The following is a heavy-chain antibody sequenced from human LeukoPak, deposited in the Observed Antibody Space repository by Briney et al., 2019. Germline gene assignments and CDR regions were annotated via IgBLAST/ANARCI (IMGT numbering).Heavy chain of an antibody. J-gene: IGHJ4*02. CDR2: ISWNSGSI. V-gene: IGHV3-9*01. Sequence: PGRSLRLSCAASGFTFDDYAMHWVRQAPGKGLEWVSGISWNSGSIGYADSVKGRFTISRDNAKNSLYLQMNSLRAEDTALYYCAKAFSGSWYHYDSSGYYFNYWGQGTLVTVSS. CDR3: AKAFSGSWYHYDSSGYYFNY. CDR1: GFTFDDYA. D-gene: IGHD3-22*01.